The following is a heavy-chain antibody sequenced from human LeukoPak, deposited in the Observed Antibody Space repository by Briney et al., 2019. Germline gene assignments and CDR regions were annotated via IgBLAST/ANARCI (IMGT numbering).Heavy chain of an antibody. D-gene: IGHD5-18*01. Sequence: GGSLRLSCAASGFTFSSYSMNWVRQAPGKGLEWVSYISSSSSTIYYADSVKGRFTISRDNAKNSLYLQMNSLRAEDTAVYYCAKGGAMVTTPFDYWGQGTLVTVPS. CDR3: AKGGAMVTTPFDY. CDR1: GFTFSSYS. V-gene: IGHV3-48*01. J-gene: IGHJ4*02. CDR2: ISSSSSTI.